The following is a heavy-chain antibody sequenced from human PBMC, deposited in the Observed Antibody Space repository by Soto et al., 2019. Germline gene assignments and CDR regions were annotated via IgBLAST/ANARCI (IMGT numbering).Heavy chain of an antibody. Sequence: LRLSCAASGFPFSSTDMTWVRQAPGKGLEWVSTIDGSGGTTYYADSVKGRFTISRDNSINTVFLQMNSLRADDTALYFCAKNSGWFNTWGQGALVTVSS. J-gene: IGHJ5*02. V-gene: IGHV3-23*01. CDR1: GFPFSSTD. D-gene: IGHD3-10*01. CDR3: AKNSGWFNT. CDR2: IDGSGGTT.